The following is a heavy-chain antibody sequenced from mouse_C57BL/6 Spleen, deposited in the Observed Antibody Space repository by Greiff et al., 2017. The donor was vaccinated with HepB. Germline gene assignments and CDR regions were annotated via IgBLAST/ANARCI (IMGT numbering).Heavy chain of an antibody. D-gene: IGHD1-1*01. J-gene: IGHJ3*01. Sequence: EVMLVESGGGLVQPGGSLSLSCAASGFTFTDYYMSWVRQPPGKALEWLGFIRNKANGYTTEYSASVKGRFTISRDNSQSILYLQMNALRAEDSATYCCARSSLLRYQFAYWGQGTLVTVSA. CDR1: GFTFTDYY. V-gene: IGHV7-3*01. CDR3: ARSSLLRYQFAY. CDR2: IRNKANGYTT.